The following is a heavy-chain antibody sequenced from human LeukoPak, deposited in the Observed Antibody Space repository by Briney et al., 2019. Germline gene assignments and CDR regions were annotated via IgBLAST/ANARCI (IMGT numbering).Heavy chain of an antibody. Sequence: PSETLSPTCAVYGGSFSGYYWSWIRQPPGKGLEWIGEINHSGSTNYNPSLKSRVTISVDTSKNQFSLKLSSVTAADTAVYYCARGRRGLLTYYYYGMDVWGQGTTVTVSS. J-gene: IGHJ6*02. CDR3: ARGRRGLLTYYYYGMDV. V-gene: IGHV4-34*01. D-gene: IGHD6-19*01. CDR2: INHSGST. CDR1: GGSFSGYY.